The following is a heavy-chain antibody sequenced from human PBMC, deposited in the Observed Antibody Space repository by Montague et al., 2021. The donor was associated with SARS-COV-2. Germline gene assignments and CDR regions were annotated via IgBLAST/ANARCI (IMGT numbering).Heavy chain of an antibody. D-gene: IGHD3-16*01. V-gene: IGHV4-4*02. J-gene: IGHJ4*02. Sequence: SETLSLTCDVSGASISSHEWRSWVRQPPGKGLEWRGEIHRDGKTNYNPFIQSRATMSVEKSNNQLSLRMTSVTAAATAEYYCGRVCPRAWGQLDCWGQGILVTVSS. CDR3: GRVCPRAWGQLDC. CDR1: GASISSHEW. CDR2: IHRDGKT.